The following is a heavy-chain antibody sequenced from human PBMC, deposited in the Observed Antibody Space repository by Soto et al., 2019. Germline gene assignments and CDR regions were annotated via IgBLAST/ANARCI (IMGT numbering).Heavy chain of an antibody. CDR2: ISAYNGNT. D-gene: IGHD2-15*01. J-gene: IGHJ4*02. Sequence: ASVKVSFKASGYSFTSYGISRVRQAPRQGLEWMGWISAYNGNTNYAQKLQGRVTMTTDTSTSTAYMELRSLSSVDTAVYYCVVAAHPYYFDYWGQGTLVTVSS. CDR3: VVAAHPYYFDY. CDR1: GYSFTSYG. V-gene: IGHV1-18*01.